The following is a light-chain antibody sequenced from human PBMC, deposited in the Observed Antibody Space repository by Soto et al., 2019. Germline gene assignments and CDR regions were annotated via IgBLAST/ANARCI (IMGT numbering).Light chain of an antibody. V-gene: IGLV2-23*01. CDR3: CSYAGSSTV. J-gene: IGLJ2*01. CDR1: SSDVGSYNL. Sequence: HSALTQPASVSGSPGQSITISCTGTSSDVGSYNLVSWYQQDPGKAPKLMIYEGSKRPSGVSNRFSGSKSGNTASLTISGLQAEDEADYYCCSYAGSSTVFGGGTKVTVL. CDR2: EGS.